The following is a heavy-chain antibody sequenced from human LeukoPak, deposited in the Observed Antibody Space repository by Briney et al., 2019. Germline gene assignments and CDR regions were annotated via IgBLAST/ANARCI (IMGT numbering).Heavy chain of an antibody. CDR2: IKTDGTTT. Sequence: PGGSLRLSCAASGFTFSSYWMHWVRQAPGEGLVWVSRIKTDGTTTNYADSVKVRFTVSRDNAKNTLYLQMNSLRAEDTAVYYCARGPYTSGVYRLDYWGQGTLVTVSS. V-gene: IGHV3-74*01. D-gene: IGHD6-19*01. CDR1: GFTFSSYW. J-gene: IGHJ4*02. CDR3: ARGPYTSGVYRLDY.